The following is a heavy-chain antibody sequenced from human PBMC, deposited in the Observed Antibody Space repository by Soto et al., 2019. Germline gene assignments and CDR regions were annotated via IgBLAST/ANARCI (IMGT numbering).Heavy chain of an antibody. CDR1: GYPFTGYY. D-gene: IGHD3-10*01. J-gene: IGHJ6*02. CDR3: ARWSGMVRGVNYYGMDV. CDR2: INPNSGGT. V-gene: IGHV1-2*02. Sequence: ASVKVSCKASGYPFTGYYMHWVRQAPGQGLEWMGWINPNSGGTNYAQKFQGRVTMTRDTSISTAYMELSRLRSDDTAVYYCARWSGMVRGVNYYGMDVWGQGTTVTVSS.